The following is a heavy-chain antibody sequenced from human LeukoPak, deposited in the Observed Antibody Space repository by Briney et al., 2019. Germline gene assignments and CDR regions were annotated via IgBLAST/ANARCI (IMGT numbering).Heavy chain of an antibody. D-gene: IGHD3-10*01. CDR3: ARGWDGSGSYFDY. J-gene: IGHJ4*02. CDR2: IKQDGSEK. V-gene: IGHV3-7*01. CDR1: GFTFISYW. Sequence: GGSLRLSCAASGFTFISYWMNWVRQAPGKGLEWVANIKQDGSEKYYVDSVKGRFTISRDNAKNSLYLQMNSLRAEDTAVYYCARGWDGSGSYFDYWGQGTLVTVSS.